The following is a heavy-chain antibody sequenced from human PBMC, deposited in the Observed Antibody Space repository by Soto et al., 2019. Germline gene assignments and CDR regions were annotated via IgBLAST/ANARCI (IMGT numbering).Heavy chain of an antibody. V-gene: IGHV3-13*01. CDR2: IGTQHDT. CDR3: ARQASYWQGGGGWFDP. J-gene: IGHJ5*02. CDR1: GFTFSAYD. Sequence: PGGSLRLSCAASGFTFSAYDMHWVRQPTGKGLEWVSAIGTQHDTYYPDSVKGRFTISRENAKNSLYLQMNSLTTGDTAVYYCARQASYWQGGGGWFDPWGQGTLVTVSS. D-gene: IGHD2-8*02.